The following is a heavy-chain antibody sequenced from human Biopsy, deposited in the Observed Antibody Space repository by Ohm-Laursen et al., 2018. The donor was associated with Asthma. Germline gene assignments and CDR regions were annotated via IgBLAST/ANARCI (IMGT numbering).Heavy chain of an antibody. CDR2: ISYDGTNK. J-gene: IGHJ6*02. D-gene: IGHD1-20*01. V-gene: IGHV3-30-3*01. CDR1: GFTSSDYD. CDR3: ARDLRSDNWNPWGMDV. Sequence: SLRLSCAASGFTSSDYDMHWVRQAPGKGLEWVAVISYDGTNKDYADSVKGRFTFSRDNSQNTLSLEMNSLRVEDTAVYYCARDLRSDNWNPWGMDVWGLGTTVTVAS.